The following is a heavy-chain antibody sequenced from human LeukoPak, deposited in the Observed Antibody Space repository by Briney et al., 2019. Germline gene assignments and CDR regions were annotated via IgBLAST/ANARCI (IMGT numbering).Heavy chain of an antibody. CDR2: IYSGGST. CDR1: GFTVSSNY. J-gene: IGHJ4*02. CDR3: AREGYDSSGYYSVDY. Sequence: GGSLRLSCAASGFTVSSNYMSWVRQAPGKGLEWVSVIYSGGSTYYADSVKGRFTISRDNSKNTLYLQMNSLRAEGTAVYYCAREGYDSSGYYSVDYWGQGTLVTVSS. V-gene: IGHV3-66*01. D-gene: IGHD3-22*01.